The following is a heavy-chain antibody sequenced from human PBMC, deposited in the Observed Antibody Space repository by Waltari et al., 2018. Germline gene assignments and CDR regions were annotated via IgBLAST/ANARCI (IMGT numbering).Heavy chain of an antibody. Sequence: QVQLQESGPGLVKPSETLSLTCAVSGYSISRGYSWGWIRQPPGKGLEWIGSIYHSGSTYYNPSLKSRVTISVDTSKNQFSLKLSSVTAADTAVYYCARQGSSGWYEDWFDPWGQGTLVTVSS. J-gene: IGHJ5*02. CDR2: IYHSGST. D-gene: IGHD6-19*01. CDR1: GYSISRGYS. CDR3: ARQGSSGWYEDWFDP. V-gene: IGHV4-38-2*01.